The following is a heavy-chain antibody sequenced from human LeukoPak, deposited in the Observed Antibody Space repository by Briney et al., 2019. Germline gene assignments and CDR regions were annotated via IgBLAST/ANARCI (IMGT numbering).Heavy chain of an antibody. CDR1: GYTFTSYG. CDR2: ISAYNGNT. Sequence: ASVKVSCKASGYTFTSYGISWVRQAPGQGLEGMGWISAYNGNTNYAQKLQGRVTMTTDTSTSTAYMELRSLRSDDTAVYYCARIMGIAARPGPFDYWGQGTLVTVSS. V-gene: IGHV1-18*01. D-gene: IGHD6-6*01. CDR3: ARIMGIAARPGPFDY. J-gene: IGHJ4*02.